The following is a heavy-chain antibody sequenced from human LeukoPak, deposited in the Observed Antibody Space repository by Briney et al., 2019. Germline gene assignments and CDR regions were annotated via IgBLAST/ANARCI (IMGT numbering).Heavy chain of an antibody. CDR2: ISYDGSDT. J-gene: IGHJ4*01. V-gene: IGHV3-30-3*01. Sequence: GGSLRLSCAASGFTFSSYAMHWVRQAPAQGLEWVVIISYDGSDTYYTDSVKGRFTISRDNSKNTLYLQMNSLRGEDTAVYDCAGENAEDLDDWGHGILVTVSS. CDR1: GFTFSSYA. CDR3: AGENAEDLDD.